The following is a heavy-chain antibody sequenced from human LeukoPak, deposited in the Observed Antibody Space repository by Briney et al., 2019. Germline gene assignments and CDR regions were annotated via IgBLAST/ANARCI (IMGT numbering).Heavy chain of an antibody. CDR1: GLTFTDYS. D-gene: IGHD2-2*01. CDR3: VKDRPCETCMPMDA. CDR2: LGRSGENR. V-gene: IGHV3-23*01. Sequence: GGSLRLSCAASGLTFTDYSMSWVRQAPGKGLEWVSGLGRSGENRYYATSVRDRFSISRDNSKDTVYLQMNSLRAEDTAIYYCVKDRPCETCMPMDAWGQGTTVTVSS. J-gene: IGHJ6*02.